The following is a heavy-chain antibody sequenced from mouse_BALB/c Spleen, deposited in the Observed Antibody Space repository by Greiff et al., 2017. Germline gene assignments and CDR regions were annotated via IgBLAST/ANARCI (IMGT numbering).Heavy chain of an antibody. V-gene: IGHV3-2*02. CDR3: ARRGTVVEKGFAY. CDR1: GYSITSDYA. D-gene: IGHD1-1*01. Sequence: EVQRVESGPGLVKPSQSLSLTCTVTGYSITSDYAWNWIRQFPGNKLEWMGYISYSGSTSYNPSLKSRISITRDTSKNQFFLQLNSVTTEDTATYYCARRGTVVEKGFAYWGQGTLVTVSA. CDR2: ISYSGST. J-gene: IGHJ3*01.